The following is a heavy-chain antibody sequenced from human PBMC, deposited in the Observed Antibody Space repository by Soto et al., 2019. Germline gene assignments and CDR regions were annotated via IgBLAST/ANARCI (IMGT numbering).Heavy chain of an antibody. CDR1: GFTFSDYY. CDR2: ISNSGRTL. D-gene: IGHD6-6*01. CDR3: ARDLVAVSGGVYSSSSGGYFFDF. Sequence: QVQLVESGGGLVKPGGSLRLSCAASGFTFSDYYMSWIRQAPGKGLEWGSYISNSGRTLYYADSMKGRFTISRDNAKNSLYLQMNSLRSEDTAVYYCARDLVAVSGGVYSSSSGGYFFDFWGQGTLVTVSS. V-gene: IGHV3-11*01. J-gene: IGHJ4*02.